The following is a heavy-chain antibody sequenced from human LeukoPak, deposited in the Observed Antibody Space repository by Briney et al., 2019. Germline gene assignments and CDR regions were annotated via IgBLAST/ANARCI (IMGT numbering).Heavy chain of an antibody. CDR3: ATSPAYCSGGTCYGHNWFDP. Sequence: ASVKVSCKASGDTFTSHYIHWVRQAPGQGLEWMGISNPRGGSTSHAQKFQGRVTMTTDTATSTAYMELSSLRSEDTAVYYCATSPAYCSGGTCYGHNWFDPWGQGTLVTVSS. CDR1: GDTFTSHY. J-gene: IGHJ5*02. V-gene: IGHV1-46*01. D-gene: IGHD2-15*01. CDR2: SNPRGGST.